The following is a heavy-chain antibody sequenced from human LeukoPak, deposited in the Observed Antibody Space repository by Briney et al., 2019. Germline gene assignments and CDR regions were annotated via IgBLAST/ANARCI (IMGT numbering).Heavy chain of an antibody. CDR3: AKDARRTSGWYFFDH. Sequence: GGSLRLSCAASGFTFSSLAMGWVRQAPGKGLEWVSVISDSGGTTYYADSVKGRFTISRDNSRNTLYLQMNSLRVEDTAVYYCAKDARRTSGWYFFDHWGQGSLVTVSS. CDR1: GFTFSSLA. CDR2: ISDSGGTT. D-gene: IGHD6-19*01. J-gene: IGHJ4*02. V-gene: IGHV3-23*01.